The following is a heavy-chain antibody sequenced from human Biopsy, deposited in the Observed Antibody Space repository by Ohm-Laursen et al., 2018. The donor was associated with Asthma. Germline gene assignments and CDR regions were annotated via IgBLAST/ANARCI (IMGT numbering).Heavy chain of an antibody. CDR2: ISVYNGNT. CDR1: GYTFNSAG. V-gene: IGHV1-18*01. CDR3: ARAVDYSHYYGIDV. Sequence: ASVKVSCKTSGYTFNSAGIAWVRQAPGQGLEWMGWISVYNGNTKVAQKLQDRVTMITDTSTSTAYMELRSLRSDDTAMYFCARAVDYSHYYGIDVWGQGTTVTVS. J-gene: IGHJ6*02. D-gene: IGHD3-10*01.